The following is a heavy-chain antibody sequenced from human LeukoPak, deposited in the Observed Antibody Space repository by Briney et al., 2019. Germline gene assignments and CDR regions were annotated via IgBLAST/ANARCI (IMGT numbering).Heavy chain of an antibody. CDR2: ISYSGST. CDR3: ARERTSGYSYYFDY. J-gene: IGHJ4*02. V-gene: IGHV4-59*01. CDR1: GGSLSSYY. Sequence: SETLSLTCTVAGGSLSSYYWSWIRQPPGKGLEWIGYISYSGSTNYDPSLKSRVTISVDTSKNQFSLKLSSVTAADTAVYYCARERTSGYSYYFDYWGQGTLVTVSS. D-gene: IGHD3-22*01.